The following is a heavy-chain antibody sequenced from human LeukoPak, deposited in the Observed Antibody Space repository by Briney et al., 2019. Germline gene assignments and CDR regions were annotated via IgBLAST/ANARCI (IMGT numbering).Heavy chain of an antibody. CDR3: ARASRDGYNQNFDH. V-gene: IGHV5-51*01. Sequence: GESLKISCTGLGYSFSNYWSAWVRQMPGKGLEWMGIIYPGGSETRYDPSFQGQVTISADMSTSTAYLQWSSLRASDTAMYYCARASRDGYNQNFDHWGQGTLVTVSS. D-gene: IGHD5-24*01. J-gene: IGHJ4*02. CDR2: IYPGGSET. CDR1: GYSFSNYW.